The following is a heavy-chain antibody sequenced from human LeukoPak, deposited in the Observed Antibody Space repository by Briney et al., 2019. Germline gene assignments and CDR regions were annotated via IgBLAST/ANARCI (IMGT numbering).Heavy chain of an antibody. CDR2: IKPDGSEK. D-gene: IGHD3-16*01. V-gene: IGHV3-7*01. CDR1: GGSISRYY. J-gene: IGHJ4*02. CDR3: ARAPAFGTVDY. Sequence: ETLSLTCTVSGGSISRYYWSWVRQAPGKGLEWVANIKPDGSEKYPVDSVKGRFTVTRDNAKNSLYLQMNKLRDEDSAVYYCARAPAFGTVDYWGQGALVTVSS.